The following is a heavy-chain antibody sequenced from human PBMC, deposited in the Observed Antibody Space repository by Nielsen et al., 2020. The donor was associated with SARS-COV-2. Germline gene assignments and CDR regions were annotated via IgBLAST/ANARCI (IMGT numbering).Heavy chain of an antibody. CDR1: GGSFSGYY. D-gene: IGHD3-10*01. CDR3: ARGKWNMVRGRKVLYFDY. V-gene: IGHV4-34*01. Sequence: SETLSLTCAVYGGSFSGYYWSWIRQPPGKGLEWIGEINHSGSTNYNPSLKSRVTISVDTSKNQFSLKLSSVTAADTAVYYCARGKWNMVRGRKVLYFDYWGQGTLVTVSS. J-gene: IGHJ4*02. CDR2: INHSGST.